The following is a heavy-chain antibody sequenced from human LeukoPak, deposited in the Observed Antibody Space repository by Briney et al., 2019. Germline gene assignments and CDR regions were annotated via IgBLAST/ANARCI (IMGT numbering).Heavy chain of an antibody. V-gene: IGHV3-30*18. J-gene: IGHJ4*02. CDR1: GFTFSSYG. CDR3: AKDVGPYYDILMGSPPDDY. Sequence: GGSLRLSCAASGFTFSSYGMHWVRQAPGKGLEWVAVISYDGSNKYYADSVKGRFTISRDNSKNTLYLQMNSLRAEDTAVYYCAKDVGPYYDILMGSPPDDYWGQGTLVTVYS. D-gene: IGHD3-9*01. CDR2: ISYDGSNK.